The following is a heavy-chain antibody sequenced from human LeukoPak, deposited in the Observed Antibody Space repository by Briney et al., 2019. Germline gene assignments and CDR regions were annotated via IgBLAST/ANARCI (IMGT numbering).Heavy chain of an antibody. V-gene: IGHV3-30*04. D-gene: IGHD5-24*01. J-gene: IGHJ5*02. Sequence: PGGSLRLSCAASGFTFSSYAMHWVRQAPGKGLEWVAVISYDGSHKYYADSVKGRFTISRDNSKNTLYLQMNSLRAEDTAVYYCAKDKMATITGWFDPWGQGTLVTVSS. CDR1: GFTFSSYA. CDR3: AKDKMATITGWFDP. CDR2: ISYDGSHK.